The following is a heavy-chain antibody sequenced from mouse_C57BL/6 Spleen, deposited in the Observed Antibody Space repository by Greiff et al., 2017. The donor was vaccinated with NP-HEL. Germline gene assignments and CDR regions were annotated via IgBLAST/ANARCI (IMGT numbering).Heavy chain of an antibody. CDR2: IYPSDSET. J-gene: IGHJ3*01. D-gene: IGHD1-1*02. CDR1: GYTFTSYW. V-gene: IGHV1-61*01. Sequence: VQLQQPGAELVRPGSSVKLSCKASGYTFTSYWMDWVKQRPGQGLEWIGNIYPSDSETHYNQKFKDKATLTVDKSSSTAYMQLSSLTSEDSAVYYCARVGYGQGFAYWGQGTLVTVSA. CDR3: ARVGYGQGFAY.